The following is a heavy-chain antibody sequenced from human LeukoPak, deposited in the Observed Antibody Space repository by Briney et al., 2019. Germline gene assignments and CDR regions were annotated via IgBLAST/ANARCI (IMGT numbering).Heavy chain of an antibody. Sequence: GESLKISCAASGFTFDDYAMHWVRQAPGKDLEWVPLITSNGGSAYYADSVKGRFTISRDNRKNSLYLQMNSLRAEDTAFYYCAKSNRYYFDYWGQGTLVTVSS. CDR2: ITSNGGSA. V-gene: IGHV3-43D*03. J-gene: IGHJ4*02. CDR1: GFTFDDYA. CDR3: AKSNRYYFDY. D-gene: IGHD1-14*01.